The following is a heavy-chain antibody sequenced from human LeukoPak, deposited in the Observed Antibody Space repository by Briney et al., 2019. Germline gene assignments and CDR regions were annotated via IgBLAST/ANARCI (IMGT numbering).Heavy chain of an antibody. CDR2: IDYSGSS. V-gene: IGHV4-39*01. CDR1: GGSISSSSDY. J-gene: IGHJ5*02. D-gene: IGHD3-3*01. Sequence: PSETLSLTCTVPGGSISSSSDYWGWIRQPPGKGLEWIGSIDYSGSSSYNPSLKSRVTISVDTSKIQFSLRLSSVTAADTAVYYCAGHLVADNDDITIFGLVLLSWFDPWGQGTLVTVSS. CDR3: AGHLVADNDDITIFGLVLLSWFDP.